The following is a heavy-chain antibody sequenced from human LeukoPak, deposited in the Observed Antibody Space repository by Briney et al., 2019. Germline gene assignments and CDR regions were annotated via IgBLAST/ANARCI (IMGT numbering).Heavy chain of an antibody. D-gene: IGHD2-2*02. CDR1: GFIFSSYS. V-gene: IGHV3-21*01. CDR2: ISSSSSYI. CDR3: ARDGYCSSTSCYNDYYYYGMDV. J-gene: IGHJ6*02. Sequence: GGSLRLSCAASGFIFSSYSMNWVRQAPGKGLEWVSSISSSSSYIYYAESVKGRFTISRDNSKNTLYLQMNSLRAEDTAVYYCARDGYCSSTSCYNDYYYYGMDVWGQGTTVTVSS.